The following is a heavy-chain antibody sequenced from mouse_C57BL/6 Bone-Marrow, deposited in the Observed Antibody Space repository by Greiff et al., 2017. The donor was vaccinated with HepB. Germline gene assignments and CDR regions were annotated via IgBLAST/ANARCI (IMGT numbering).Heavy chain of an antibody. V-gene: IGHV1-81*01. CDR3: ARPTGYAMDY. CDR1: GYTFTSYG. CDR2: IYPRSGNT. Sequence: VQLQQSGAELARPGASVKLSCKASGYTFTSYGISWVKQRTGQGLEWIGEIYPRSGNTCYNEKFKGKATLTADKSSSTAYMELRSLTSEDSAVYFCARPTGYAMDYWGQGTSVTVSS. D-gene: IGHD4-1*02. J-gene: IGHJ4*01.